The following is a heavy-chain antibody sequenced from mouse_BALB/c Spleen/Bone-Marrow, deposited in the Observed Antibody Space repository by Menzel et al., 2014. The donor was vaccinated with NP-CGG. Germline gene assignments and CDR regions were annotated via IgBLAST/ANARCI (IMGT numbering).Heavy chain of an antibody. D-gene: IGHD1-1*01. CDR1: GFTFSSFG. CDR2: ISSGSSTI. Sequence: VESGGGLVQPGGSRKLSCAASGFTFSSFGMHWVRQAPEKGLEWVAYISSGSSTISYGDPVMGRFTISRDNPKNTLFLQMTRLRSEDTATYYCVRSGSSSGYFDYWGQGTTLTVSS. CDR3: VRSGSSSGYFDY. V-gene: IGHV5-17*02. J-gene: IGHJ2*01.